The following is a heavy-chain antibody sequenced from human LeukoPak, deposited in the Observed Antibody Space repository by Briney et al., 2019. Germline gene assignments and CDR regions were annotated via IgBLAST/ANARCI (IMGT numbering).Heavy chain of an antibody. CDR1: GFSFSSYS. D-gene: IGHD3-22*01. Sequence: GGSLRLSCAASGFSFSSYSMNWVRQAPGKGLEWLSYISSGSTTIYYADYVKGRFTISRDNAKNSLYLQMSSLRAEDTAVYYCARDRYDSSGYTDYWGQGTLVTVSS. J-gene: IGHJ4*02. V-gene: IGHV3-48*01. CDR3: ARDRYDSSGYTDY. CDR2: ISSGSTTI.